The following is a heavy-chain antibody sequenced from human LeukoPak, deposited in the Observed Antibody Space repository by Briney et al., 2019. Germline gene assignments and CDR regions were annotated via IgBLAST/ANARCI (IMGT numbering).Heavy chain of an antibody. CDR2: IIPILGIA. CDR3: ARGVGCSSTSCLAGMGFDP. Sequence: ASVKVSCKASGGTFSSYAISWVRQAPGQGLEWMGRIIPILGIANYAQKFQSRVTITADKSTSTAYMELSSLRSEDTAVYYCARGVGCSSTSCLAGMGFDPWGQGTLVTVSS. D-gene: IGHD2-2*01. CDR1: GGTFSSYA. V-gene: IGHV1-69*04. J-gene: IGHJ5*02.